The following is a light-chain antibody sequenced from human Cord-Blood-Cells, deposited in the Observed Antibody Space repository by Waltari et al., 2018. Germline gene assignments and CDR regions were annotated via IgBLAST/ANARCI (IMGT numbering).Light chain of an antibody. Sequence: AIRLTQPPSSFSASTGDRVTITCRASQGMSSYLAWYQQKPGKAPKLLIDAASTLQSGVPSRFSGSGSGTDFTLTISCLQSEDFATYYCQQYYSYPGTFGQGTKVEIK. CDR2: AAS. CDR3: QQYYSYPGT. J-gene: IGKJ1*01. V-gene: IGKV1-8*01. CDR1: QGMSSY.